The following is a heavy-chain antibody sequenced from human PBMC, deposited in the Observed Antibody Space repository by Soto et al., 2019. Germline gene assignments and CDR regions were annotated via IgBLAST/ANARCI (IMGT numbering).Heavy chain of an antibody. CDR1: RYTFKSFY. V-gene: IGHV1-46*02. CDR2: INPTDGSV. D-gene: IGHD3-3*01. CDR3: ARDFGRHGAVDTTGWFDP. J-gene: IGHJ5*02. Sequence: QVQLVQSGAEVKKPGASVKVSCTASRYTFKSFYMHWVRQAPGQGLEWIGMINPTDGSVSFAQKFQDRVTLTTDRPTSTVYMELSSLTREDTAVYFCARDFGRHGAVDTTGWFDPWGQGTLVTVSS.